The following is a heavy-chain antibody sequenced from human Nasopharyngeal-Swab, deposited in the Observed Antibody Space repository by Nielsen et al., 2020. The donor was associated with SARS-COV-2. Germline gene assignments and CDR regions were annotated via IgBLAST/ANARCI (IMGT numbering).Heavy chain of an antibody. CDR1: GYTFTSYD. Sequence: ASVKVSCNASGYTFTSYDISWVRQAPGQGLEWMGWISAYNGNTNYAQTLQGRVTMTTDTSTSTAYMVLRSLRSDDTAVYYCARDHGSSSLNYYYYYYMDVWGKGTTVTVSS. CDR3: ARDHGSSSLNYYYYYYMDV. D-gene: IGHD6-6*01. J-gene: IGHJ6*03. V-gene: IGHV1-18*01. CDR2: ISAYNGNT.